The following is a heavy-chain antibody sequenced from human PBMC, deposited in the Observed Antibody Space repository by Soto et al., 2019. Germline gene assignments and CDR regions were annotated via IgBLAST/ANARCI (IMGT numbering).Heavy chain of an antibody. CDR1: GFTFSSYA. CDR2: ISGSGGST. V-gene: IGHV3-23*01. Sequence: GGSLRLSCAASGFTFSSYAMSWVRQAPGKGLEWVSAISGSGGSTYYADSVKGRFTISRDNSKNTLYLQMNSLRAEDTAVYYCAKDSVLSSSWYRDAFDIWGQGTMVTVSS. D-gene: IGHD6-13*01. J-gene: IGHJ3*02. CDR3: AKDSVLSSSWYRDAFDI.